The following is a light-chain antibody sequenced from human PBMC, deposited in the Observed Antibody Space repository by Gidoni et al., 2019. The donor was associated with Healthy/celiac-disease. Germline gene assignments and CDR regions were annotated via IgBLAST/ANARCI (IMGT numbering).Light chain of an antibody. V-gene: IGLV2-14*01. Sequence: QSALTQPASVSGSTGQSITISCTGTSSDVGGYNYVSWHQQHPGKAPKLMIYEVSNRPSGVSNRFSGSTSGNTASLTISGLQAEDEADYYCSSYTSSSTLVFGTGTKVTV. CDR2: EVS. CDR3: SSYTSSSTLV. CDR1: SSDVGGYNY. J-gene: IGLJ1*01.